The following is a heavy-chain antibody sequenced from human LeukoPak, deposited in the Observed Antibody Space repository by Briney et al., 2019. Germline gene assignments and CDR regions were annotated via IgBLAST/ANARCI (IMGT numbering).Heavy chain of an antibody. CDR1: GFTFSTYC. V-gene: IGHV3-74*01. J-gene: IGHJ3*02. D-gene: IGHD2-2*02. Sequence: GGSLRLSCAASGFTFSTYCMYWVRQAPGKGLVWVSRINSEGSRTSYADSVKGRVTISRDNAKNTLYLKMNSLRAEDTAVYYCARGRYCSSTSCYKAFDIWGQGTKVTVSS. CDR3: ARGRYCSSTSCYKAFDI. CDR2: INSEGSRT.